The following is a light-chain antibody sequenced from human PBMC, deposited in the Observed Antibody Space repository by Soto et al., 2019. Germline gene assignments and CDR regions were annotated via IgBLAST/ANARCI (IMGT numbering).Light chain of an antibody. CDR3: QQYETFSGT. J-gene: IGKJ1*01. CDR1: QSVSGW. V-gene: IGKV1-5*01. CDR2: DAS. Sequence: DLQMTPSPSTLSASVGDTVTVTFRASQSVSGWLAWYQQKPGEAPKVLIYDASALPRGVPSRFSGSGSGTKVTLTIASLQNDDGATYYCQQYETFSGTFGPGTKVDIK.